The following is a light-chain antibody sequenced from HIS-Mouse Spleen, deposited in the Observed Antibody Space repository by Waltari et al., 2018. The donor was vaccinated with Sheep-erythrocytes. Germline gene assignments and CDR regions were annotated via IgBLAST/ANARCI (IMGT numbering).Light chain of an antibody. Sequence: SYELTQPPSVSVSPGQTARITCSGDALPTQYAYWYQQKPGQAPVVVIYKDSERPSGIPERFSGSSSGTTVTLTISGVQAGDEADYYCQSADSSGTYVFGTGTKVTVL. J-gene: IGLJ1*01. V-gene: IGLV3-25*03. CDR3: QSADSSGTYV. CDR1: ALPTQY. CDR2: KDS.